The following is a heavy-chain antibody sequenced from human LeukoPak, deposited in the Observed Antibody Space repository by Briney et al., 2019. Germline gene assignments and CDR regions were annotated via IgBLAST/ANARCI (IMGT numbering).Heavy chain of an antibody. V-gene: IGHV4-39*01. D-gene: IGHD3-22*01. CDR2: LGYSGRN. CDR3: ASSTSYYYDTIGYFEY. Sequence: SETLSLTCTVSGGFIGSSSFYWAWIRQTPGKGLEWIGSLGYSGRNYYKSSLKSRVTLSVDAAKNQFSLNQTSLTAADTALFYCASSTSYYYDTIGYFEYWGQGILVTV. CDR1: GGFIGSSSFY. J-gene: IGHJ4*02.